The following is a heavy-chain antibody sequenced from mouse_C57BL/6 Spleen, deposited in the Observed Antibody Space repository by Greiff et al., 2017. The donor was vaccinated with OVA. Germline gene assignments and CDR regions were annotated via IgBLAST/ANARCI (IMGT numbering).Heavy chain of an antibody. D-gene: IGHD1-1*01. Sequence: EVQLVESGEGLVKPGGSLKLSCAASGFTFSSYAMSWVRQTPEKRLEWVAYISSGGDYIYYADTVKGRFTISRDNARNTLYLQMSSLKSEDTAMYYCTREGVYYYGSSFWFAYWGQGTLVTVSA. CDR2: ISSGGDYI. V-gene: IGHV5-9-1*02. J-gene: IGHJ3*01. CDR1: GFTFSSYA. CDR3: TREGVYYYGSSFWFAY.